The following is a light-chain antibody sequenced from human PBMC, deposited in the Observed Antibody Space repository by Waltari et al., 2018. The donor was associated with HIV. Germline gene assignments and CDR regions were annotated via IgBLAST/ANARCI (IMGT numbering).Light chain of an antibody. J-gene: IGLJ3*02. CDR2: DVT. CDR1: SSDVGAYNY. Sequence: QSALTQPPSASGSPGQSVTISCTGTSSDVGAYNYVSWFQQHPGKAPKLMIYDVTKRPSGVPDRFSGSKSGTSASLAITGLLAEDEADYYCQSYDSSLSVWVFGGGTKLTVL. CDR3: QSYDSSLSVWV. V-gene: IGLV2-8*01.